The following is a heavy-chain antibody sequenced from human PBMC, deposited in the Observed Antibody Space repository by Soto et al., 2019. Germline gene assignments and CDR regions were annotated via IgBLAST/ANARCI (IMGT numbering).Heavy chain of an antibody. CDR2: ISGSTTGGHT. CDR3: ARADGYPFYFDY. Sequence: GGSLRLSCEASGLTFSRYAMSWVRQAPGKGLEWVSAISGSTTGGHTYYTDSVKGRFTISRDTSKNTLSLQMNSLRAEDTAIYYCARADGYPFYFDYWGQGTLVTVSS. J-gene: IGHJ4*02. D-gene: IGHD2-21*02. CDR1: GLTFSRYA. V-gene: IGHV3-23*01.